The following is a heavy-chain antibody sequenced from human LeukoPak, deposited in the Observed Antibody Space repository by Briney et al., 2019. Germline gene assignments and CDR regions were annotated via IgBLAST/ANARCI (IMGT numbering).Heavy chain of an antibody. CDR3: ARGITSGPRRYDARNFDY. D-gene: IGHD5-12*01. Sequence: GGSLRLSCAASGFTFDDYGMSWVRQGPGKGLEWVSGIKWNGGSTGYADSAKGRFTISRDNAKNSLYLQMNSLRVEDTALYYCARGITSGPRRYDARNFDYWGQGTPVTVSS. J-gene: IGHJ4*02. V-gene: IGHV3-20*04. CDR2: IKWNGGST. CDR1: GFTFDDYG.